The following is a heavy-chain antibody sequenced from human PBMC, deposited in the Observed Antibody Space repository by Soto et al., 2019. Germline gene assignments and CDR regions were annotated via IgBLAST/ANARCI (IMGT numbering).Heavy chain of an antibody. J-gene: IGHJ6*02. CDR1: GFTFSSYW. CDR3: ARVPTTVTTPGMDV. CDR2: INPDGSTT. Sequence: EVQLVESGGGLVQPGGSLRLSCAASGFTFSSYWMHWVRQAPGVGLMWVSRINPDGSTTSYADSVKGRFTISRDNAKNTLYLQMNSLRVEDTAVYYCARVPTTVTTPGMDVWGQGTTVTVSS. V-gene: IGHV3-74*01. D-gene: IGHD4-4*01.